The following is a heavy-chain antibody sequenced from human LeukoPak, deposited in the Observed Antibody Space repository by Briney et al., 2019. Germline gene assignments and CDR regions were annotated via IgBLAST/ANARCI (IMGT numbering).Heavy chain of an antibody. D-gene: IGHD3-22*01. Sequence: ASVKVSCKASGYTFTSYYMHWVRQAPGQGLEWMGIINPSGGSTSYAQKFQGRVTMTRDTSTSTVYMELSSLRSEDTAVYYCAPESGGYYVSSGAFDYWGQGTLVTVSS. CDR2: INPSGGST. CDR3: APESGGYYVSSGAFDY. CDR1: GYTFTSYY. V-gene: IGHV1-46*01. J-gene: IGHJ4*02.